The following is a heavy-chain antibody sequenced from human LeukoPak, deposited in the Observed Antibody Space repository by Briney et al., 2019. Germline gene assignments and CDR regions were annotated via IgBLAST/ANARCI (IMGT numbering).Heavy chain of an antibody. V-gene: IGHV3-13*04. J-gene: IGHJ4*02. Sequence: GGSLRLSCAASGFTFTNYDMHWVRQAPGKGLEWVSSIGTAGDTYYLGSVKGRFTISRENAKNSLFLQMDSLRAGDTAIYYCARSDGSGSYPVDYWGQGALVTVSS. CDR2: IGTAGDT. D-gene: IGHD3-10*01. CDR3: ARSDGSGSYPVDY. CDR1: GFTFTNYD.